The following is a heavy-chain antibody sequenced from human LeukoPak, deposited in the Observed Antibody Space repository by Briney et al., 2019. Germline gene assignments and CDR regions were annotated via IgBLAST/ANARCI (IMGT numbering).Heavy chain of an antibody. CDR1: GFTFSSYG. J-gene: IGHJ4*02. D-gene: IGHD6-19*01. CDR2: IRYDGSNK. V-gene: IGHV3-30*02. Sequence: GESLRLSCAASGFTFSSYGMHWVRQAPGKGLEWVAFIRYDGSNKYYADSVKGRFTISRDNSKNTLYLQMNSLRAEDTAVYYCAKDLIAVAGPTGDYWGQGTLVTVSS. CDR3: AKDLIAVAGPTGDY.